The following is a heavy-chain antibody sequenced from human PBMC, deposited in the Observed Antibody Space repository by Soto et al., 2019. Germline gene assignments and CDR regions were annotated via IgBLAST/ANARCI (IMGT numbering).Heavy chain of an antibody. D-gene: IGHD2-15*01. Sequence: GASVKVSCKASGYTFTGYYMHWVRQAPGQGLEWMGWINPNSGGTNYAQKFQDWVTMTRDTSTSTAYMELSRLRSDDTAVYYCARECGGQGGSCEYAFDIWGQGTMVTVSS. CDR1: GYTFTGYY. V-gene: IGHV1-2*04. CDR2: INPNSGGT. CDR3: ARECGGQGGSCEYAFDI. J-gene: IGHJ3*02.